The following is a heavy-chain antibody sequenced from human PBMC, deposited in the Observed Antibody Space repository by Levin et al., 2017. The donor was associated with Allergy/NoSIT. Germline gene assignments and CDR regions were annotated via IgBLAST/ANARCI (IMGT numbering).Heavy chain of an antibody. CDR2: IYTGGNT. D-gene: IGHD3-9*01. CDR1: GFTVSSNY. CDR3: ARATVQLRSFDWLSPSYFFDS. Sequence: GGSLRLSCAASGFTVSSNYMGWVRQAPGMGLEWVSIIYTGGNTYYGDSVKGRFTISRDVSKNTLYLQMNSLRAGDTAVYYCARATVQLRSFDWLSPSYFFDSWGQGTLVTVSS. V-gene: IGHV3-53*01. J-gene: IGHJ4*02.